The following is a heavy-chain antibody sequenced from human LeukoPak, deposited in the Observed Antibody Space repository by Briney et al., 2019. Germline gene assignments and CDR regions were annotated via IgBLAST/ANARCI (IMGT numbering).Heavy chain of an antibody. CDR3: ARASKYYDFWSGYFQPALDY. CDR1: GGSISSGDYY. J-gene: IGHJ4*02. V-gene: IGHV4-30-4*01. D-gene: IGHD3-3*01. CDR2: IYYSGST. Sequence: SETLSLTCTVSGGSISSGDYYWSWIRQPPGKGLEWIGYIYYSGSTYYNPSLKSRVTISVDTSKNQFSLKLSSVTAADTAVYYCARASKYYDFWSGYFQPALDYWGQGTLVTVSS.